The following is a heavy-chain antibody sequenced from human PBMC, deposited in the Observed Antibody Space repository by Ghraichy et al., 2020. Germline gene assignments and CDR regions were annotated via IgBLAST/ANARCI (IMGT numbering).Heavy chain of an antibody. CDR1: GFPFGNYW. CDR2: IKHDGSEK. J-gene: IGHJ4*02. D-gene: IGHD3-3*01. CDR3: ARDYDFWSGYLDY. Sequence: GSLNISCAASGFPFGNYWMSWVRQAPGKGLEWLANIKHDGSEKYYVDSVKGRFTISRDNAKNSLYLQMNSLRAEDTAVYYCARDYDFWSGYLDYWGQGTLVTVSS. V-gene: IGHV3-7*03.